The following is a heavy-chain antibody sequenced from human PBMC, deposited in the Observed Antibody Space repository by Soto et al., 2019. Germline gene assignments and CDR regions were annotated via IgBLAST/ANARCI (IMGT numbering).Heavy chain of an antibody. Sequence: GSGPTLVNPTQTLTLTCTFSGVSLSTNGMCVSWFRQSPGKALEWLALIDWDDDKYYSTSLKTRLTISKDTSKNQVVLTMTNMDPVDTATFYCARLTSSTGTSNYFYYGMDVWGQGTTVTVSS. CDR3: ARLTSSTGTSNYFYYGMDV. D-gene: IGHD1-7*01. CDR1: GVSLSTNGMC. J-gene: IGHJ6*02. V-gene: IGHV2-70*01. CDR2: IDWDDDK.